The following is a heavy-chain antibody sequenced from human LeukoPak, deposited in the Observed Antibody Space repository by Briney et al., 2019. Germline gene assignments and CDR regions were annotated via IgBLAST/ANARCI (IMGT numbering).Heavy chain of an antibody. V-gene: IGHV4-34*01. CDR1: GGSFSGYY. J-gene: IGHJ3*02. Sequence: SETLSLTRAVYGGSFSGYYWSWIRQPPGKGLEWIGEINHSGSTNYNPSLKSRVTISVDTSKNQFSLKLSSVTAADTAVYYCARRKAAVTTSAAFDIWGQGTMVAVSS. D-gene: IGHD4-17*01. CDR3: ARRKAAVTTSAAFDI. CDR2: INHSGST.